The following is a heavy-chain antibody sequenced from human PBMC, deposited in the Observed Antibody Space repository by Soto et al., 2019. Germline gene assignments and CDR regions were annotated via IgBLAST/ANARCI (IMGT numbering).Heavy chain of an antibody. Sequence: RASVQVSCKASGGTFSSYATSWVRQAPGQGLEWMGGIIPIFGTANYAQKFQGRVTITADKSTSTAYMELSSRRSEDTAVYYCARAYYYDSSGYYYFDYWGQGTLVTVSS. CDR1: GGTFSSYA. CDR2: IIPIFGTA. CDR3: ARAYYYDSSGYYYFDY. D-gene: IGHD3-22*01. V-gene: IGHV1-69*06. J-gene: IGHJ4*02.